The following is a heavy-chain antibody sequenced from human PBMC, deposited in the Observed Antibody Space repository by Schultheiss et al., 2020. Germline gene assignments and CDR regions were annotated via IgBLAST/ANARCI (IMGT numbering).Heavy chain of an antibody. CDR1: GVTFSTQW. V-gene: IGHV3-7*03. CDR2: INPDGSEK. CDR3: SRTLDD. D-gene: IGHD2-2*03. Sequence: GESLKISCAASGVTFSTQWMDWVRHAPGKGLEWVANINPDGSEKHYVDSVRGRFTISRDNAKNSLYLQMDRLRVEDTAVYYCSRTLDDWGQGTLVTVSS. J-gene: IGHJ4*02.